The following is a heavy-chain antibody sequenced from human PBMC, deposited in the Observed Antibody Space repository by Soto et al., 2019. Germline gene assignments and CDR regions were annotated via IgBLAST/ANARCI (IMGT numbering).Heavy chain of an antibody. J-gene: IGHJ4*02. CDR2: IIPIFGTA. Sequence: AASVKVSCKSSGGTFSGYAISWVRQAPGQGLEWMGGIIPIFGTANYAQKFQGRVTITADESTSTAYMELSSLRSEDTAVYYCARHPGYSGYDLEYWGQGTLVTVSS. V-gene: IGHV1-69*13. D-gene: IGHD5-12*01. CDR1: GGTFSGYA. CDR3: ARHPGYSGYDLEY.